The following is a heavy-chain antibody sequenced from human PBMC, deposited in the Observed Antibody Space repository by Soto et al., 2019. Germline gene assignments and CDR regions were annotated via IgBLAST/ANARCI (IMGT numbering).Heavy chain of an antibody. D-gene: IGHD3-9*01. J-gene: IGHJ2*01. CDR1: GASIASGGYC. CDR3: ARGGADWSLRNFDV. Sequence: QLQLQESGSGLVKPSQTLSLTCTVSGASIASGGYCWSWIRQPPGKALESIGYVYLNGNAYLNPSLKSRVTMSVDKSKNQFSLKLSSVTAADTAVYFCARGGADWSLRNFDVWGRGTLVSVSS. V-gene: IGHV4-30-2*01. CDR2: VYLNGNA.